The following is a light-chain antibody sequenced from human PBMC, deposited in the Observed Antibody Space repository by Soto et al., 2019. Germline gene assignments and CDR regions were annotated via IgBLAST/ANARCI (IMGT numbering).Light chain of an antibody. CDR2: DVS. V-gene: IGLV2-11*01. J-gene: IGLJ1*01. Sequence: QCVRTQAGSGSGVAGRSGTISCTGTSSDVGGYNYVSWYQQHPGKAPKLMIYDVSKRPSGVPDRFSGSKSGNTASLTISGLQAEDEADYYCCSYAGSYPYVFGTGTTVPVL. CDR1: SSDVGGYNY. CDR3: CSYAGSYPYV.